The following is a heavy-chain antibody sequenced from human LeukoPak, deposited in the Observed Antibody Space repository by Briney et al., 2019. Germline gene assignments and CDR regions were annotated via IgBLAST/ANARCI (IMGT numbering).Heavy chain of an antibody. CDR3: ARGLPNPPPKQWLVKLYYYGMDV. Sequence: SGTLSLTCAVSGGSISSSNWWSWVRQPPGKGLEWIGEIYHSGSTNYNPSLKSRVTISVDKSKNQFSLKLRSVTAADTAVDYCARGLPNPPPKQWLVKLYYYGMDVWGKGTTVTVSS. CDR2: IYHSGST. V-gene: IGHV4-4*02. J-gene: IGHJ6*04. CDR1: GGSISSSNW. D-gene: IGHD6-19*01.